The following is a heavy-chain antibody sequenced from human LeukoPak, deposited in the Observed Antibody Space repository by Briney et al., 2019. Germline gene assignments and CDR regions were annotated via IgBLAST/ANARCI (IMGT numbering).Heavy chain of an antibody. Sequence: ASVKVSCKVSGYTLTELSMHWVRQAPGKGLEWMGGFDPEDGETIYAQKFQGRVTMTEDTSTDTAYMDLHSLESADTAVYYCARDRGCTTSSCYRTGLRWFDPWGQGTLVIVSS. CDR3: ARDRGCTTSSCYRTGLRWFDP. CDR1: GYTLTELS. CDR2: FDPEDGET. D-gene: IGHD2-2*01. J-gene: IGHJ5*02. V-gene: IGHV1-24*01.